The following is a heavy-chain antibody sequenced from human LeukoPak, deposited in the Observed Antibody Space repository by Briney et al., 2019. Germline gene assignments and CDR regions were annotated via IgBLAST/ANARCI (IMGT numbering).Heavy chain of an antibody. J-gene: IGHJ5*02. D-gene: IGHD2-8*01. V-gene: IGHV1-8*01. CDR3: ARGPVLDLIMAIRVGGWFDP. CDR1: GYTFDIYD. CDR2: MNPKSGKT. Sequence: ASVKVSCKASGYTFDIYDIIWVRQATGQGLEWMGWMNPKSGKTGYVQKFQARVSMTRDTSINTAYMELTNLTSEDTAVYYCARGPVLDLIMAIRVGGWFDPWGQGTLVTVSS.